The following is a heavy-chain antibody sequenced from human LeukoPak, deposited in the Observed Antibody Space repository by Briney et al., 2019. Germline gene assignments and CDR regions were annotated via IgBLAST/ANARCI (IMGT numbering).Heavy chain of an antibody. D-gene: IGHD7-27*01. Sequence: TGGSLRLSCAASGFTFSSYWMHWVRQAPGKGLVWVSRINNDGSSTNSADSVKGRFTISRDNAKNSLYLQMNSLRAEDTAVYYCARDGDDDYFDYWGQGTLVTVSS. V-gene: IGHV3-74*01. CDR3: ARDGDDDYFDY. CDR2: INNDGSST. J-gene: IGHJ4*02. CDR1: GFTFSSYW.